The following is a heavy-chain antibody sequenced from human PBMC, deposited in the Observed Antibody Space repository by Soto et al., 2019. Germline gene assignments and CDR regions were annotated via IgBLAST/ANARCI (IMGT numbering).Heavy chain of an antibody. V-gene: IGHV3-23*01. CDR1: GFTFSSYA. D-gene: IGHD3-22*01. CDR2: ISGSGGST. CDR3: AKDQRWVTMIVVAHHSEDY. Sequence: EVQLLESGGGLVQPGGSLRLSCAASGFTFSSYAMSWVRQAPGKGLEWVSAISGSGGSTYYADSVKGRFTISRDNSKNTLYLQMNSLRAEDTAVYYCAKDQRWVTMIVVAHHSEDYWGQGSLVTVSS. J-gene: IGHJ4*02.